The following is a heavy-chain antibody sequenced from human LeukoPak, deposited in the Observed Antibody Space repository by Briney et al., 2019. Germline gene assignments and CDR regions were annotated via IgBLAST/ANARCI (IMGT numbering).Heavy chain of an antibody. Sequence: PGGSLRLSCAASGFTFSSYAMSWVRQAPGKGLEWVSAISGSGGSTYYADSVKGRFTISRDNSKSTLYLQMNSLRAGDTAVYYCAKDRRGPAAGTWYFGSWGQGTLVTVSS. CDR2: ISGSGGST. CDR3: AKDRRGPAAGTWYFGS. D-gene: IGHD6-13*01. V-gene: IGHV3-23*01. CDR1: GFTFSSYA. J-gene: IGHJ4*02.